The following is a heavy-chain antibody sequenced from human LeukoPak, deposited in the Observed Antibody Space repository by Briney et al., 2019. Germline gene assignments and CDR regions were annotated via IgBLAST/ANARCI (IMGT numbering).Heavy chain of an antibody. V-gene: IGHV1-69*13. D-gene: IGHD5-18*01. CDR3: ARPDEDRGYSYGYNY. Sequence: GASVKVSCKASGGTFSSYAISWVRQAPGQGLEWMGGIIPIFGTANYAQKFQGRVTITADESTSTAYMELSSLRSEDTAVYYCARPDEDRGYSYGYNYWGQGTLATVSS. J-gene: IGHJ4*02. CDR1: GGTFSSYA. CDR2: IIPIFGTA.